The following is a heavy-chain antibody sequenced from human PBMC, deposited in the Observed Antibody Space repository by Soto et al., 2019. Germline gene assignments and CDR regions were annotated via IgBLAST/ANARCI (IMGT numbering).Heavy chain of an antibody. J-gene: IGHJ2*01. Sequence: GGSMRLSCAASGFTFSSYSMNWVRQAPGKGLEWVSSISSSSSYIYYADSVKGRFTISRDNAKNSLYLQMNSLRAEDTAVYYCARDLEAWYFDLWGRGTLVTVSS. CDR3: ARDLEAWYFDL. CDR2: ISSSSSYI. CDR1: GFTFSSYS. V-gene: IGHV3-21*01.